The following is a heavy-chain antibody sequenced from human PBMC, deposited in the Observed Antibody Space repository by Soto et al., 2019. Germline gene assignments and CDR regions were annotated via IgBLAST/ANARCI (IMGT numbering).Heavy chain of an antibody. D-gene: IGHD3-3*01. CDR2: INHSGST. J-gene: IGHJ4*02. Sequence: PSETLSLTCAVYGGSFSGYYWSWIRQPPGKGLEWIGEINHSGSTNYNPSLKSRVTISVDTSKNQFSLKLSSVTAADTAVYYCARRRAHVDVWSGYYTVGFYFWGKGTLVTVSS. CDR1: GGSFSGYY. V-gene: IGHV4-34*01. CDR3: ARRRAHVDVWSGYYTVGFYF.